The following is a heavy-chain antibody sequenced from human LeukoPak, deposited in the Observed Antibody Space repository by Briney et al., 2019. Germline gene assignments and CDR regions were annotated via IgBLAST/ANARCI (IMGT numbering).Heavy chain of an antibody. D-gene: IGHD2-2*01. Sequence: SVKVSCKASGGTFSSYSISWVRQAPGQGLEWMGGIIPIFGTANYAQKFQGRVTITADESTSTAYMELSSLRSEDTAVYYCARGNVVVPAAIGPYNWFDPWGQGTLATVSS. CDR2: IIPIFGTA. J-gene: IGHJ5*02. CDR3: ARGNVVVPAAIGPYNWFDP. CDR1: GGTFSSYS. V-gene: IGHV1-69*01.